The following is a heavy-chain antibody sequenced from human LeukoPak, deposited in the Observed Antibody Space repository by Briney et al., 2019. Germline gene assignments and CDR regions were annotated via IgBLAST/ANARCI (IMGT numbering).Heavy chain of an antibody. CDR3: ARTRRGYTYGFRSRELLKAFDI. Sequence: PSETLSLTCTVSGDSISSYYWSWIRQPPGKGLEWMVYIYYTGSTKYNPSLKSRVTISLDTSKKQFSLKLTSVTAADTAVYSCARTRRGYTYGFRSRELLKAFDIWGQGTVVTVSS. CDR1: GDSISSYY. D-gene: IGHD5-18*01. CDR2: IYYTGST. V-gene: IGHV4-59*01. J-gene: IGHJ3*02.